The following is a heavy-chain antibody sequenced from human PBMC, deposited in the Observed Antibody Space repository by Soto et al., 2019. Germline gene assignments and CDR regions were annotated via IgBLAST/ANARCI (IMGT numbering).Heavy chain of an antibody. CDR1: GFTFSTYW. CDR3: ARDPLIGTTDYGLDV. J-gene: IGHJ6*02. V-gene: IGHV3-74*01. Sequence: EVQLVESGGGLVQPGGSLRLSCAASGFTFSTYWMHWVRQPPGKGLVWVSRINNDGSNTAYADSVKGRFTISRDNAQSTLYLQMNSLRAEDTAVYYSARDPLIGTTDYGLDVWGQGTTVSVSS. D-gene: IGHD1-7*01. CDR2: INNDGSNT.